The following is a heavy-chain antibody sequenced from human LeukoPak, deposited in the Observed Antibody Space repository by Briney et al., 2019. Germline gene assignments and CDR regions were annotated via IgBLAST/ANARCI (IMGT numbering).Heavy chain of an antibody. D-gene: IGHD2-21*01. V-gene: IGHV3-33*01. CDR3: AREGIAGPYYYGMDV. J-gene: IGHJ6*02. CDR2: IWYDGSNK. Sequence: PGRSLRLSCAASGFTFSSYGMHWVRQAPGKGLEWVAVIWYDGSNKYYADSVKGRFTISRDNSKNTLYLQMNSLRAEDTAVYYCAREGIAGPYYYGMDVWGQGTTVTVSS. CDR1: GFTFSSYG.